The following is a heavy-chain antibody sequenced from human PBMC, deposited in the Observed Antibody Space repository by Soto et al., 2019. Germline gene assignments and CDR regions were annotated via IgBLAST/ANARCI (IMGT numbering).Heavy chain of an antibody. D-gene: IGHD3-3*01. CDR2: ITPNNGYT. CDR1: GYSFRTYA. J-gene: IGHJ5*02. CDR3: ATSYDSGFDP. Sequence: QLQLMQSGGEAKNPGASVKVSCEASGYSFRTYAISWLRQAPGQGLEWMGLITPNNGYTNYAQKFQGRLILTTDIPSSTAYMELTSLRYDDTAMYYCATSYDSGFDPWGQGTLGLRL. V-gene: IGHV1-18*01.